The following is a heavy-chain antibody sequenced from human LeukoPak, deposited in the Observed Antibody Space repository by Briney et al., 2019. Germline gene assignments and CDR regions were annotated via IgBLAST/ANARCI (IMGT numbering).Heavy chain of an antibody. J-gene: IGHJ4*02. CDR2: ISIYNHNA. V-gene: IGHV1-18*01. Sequence: ASVKVSCKASGYTFTRYGISWVRQAPGQGLEWMGWISIYNHNATYAQKFQGRVTMTTDTSTSTAYMELGSLRSDDTAVYYCARSHNSGWYWLDYWGQGSLVTVSS. CDR1: GYTFTRYG. D-gene: IGHD6-19*01. CDR3: ARSHNSGWYWLDY.